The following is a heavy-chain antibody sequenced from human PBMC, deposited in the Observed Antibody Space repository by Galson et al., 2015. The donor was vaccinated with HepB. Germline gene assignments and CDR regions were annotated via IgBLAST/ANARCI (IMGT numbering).Heavy chain of an antibody. V-gene: IGHV1-18*01. CDR2: ISAYNGNT. J-gene: IGHJ3*01. CDR3: ARKYDYVWGSYRLIDAFDL. CDR1: GYTFTSYG. D-gene: IGHD3-16*02. Sequence: SVKVSCKASGYTFTSYGISWVRQAPGQGLEWMGWISAYNGNTNYAQKLQGRVTMTTDTSTSTAYMELRSLRSDDTAVYYCARKYDYVWGSYRLIDAFDLWGQGTMVTVSS.